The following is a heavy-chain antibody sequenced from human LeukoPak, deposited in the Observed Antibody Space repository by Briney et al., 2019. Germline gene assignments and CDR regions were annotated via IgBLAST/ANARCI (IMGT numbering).Heavy chain of an antibody. Sequence: SGTLSLTCAVSGGSISSNNWWSWVRQPPGKGLEWIGEIYHSGSTNYNPSLKSRVTISIDKSKNQFSLKLSSVTAADTAVYYCAREIRAYCYDSSGYDPPNWFDPWGQGTLVTVSS. J-gene: IGHJ5*02. D-gene: IGHD3-22*01. CDR1: GGSISSNNW. V-gene: IGHV4-4*02. CDR3: AREIRAYCYDSSGYDPPNWFDP. CDR2: IYHSGST.